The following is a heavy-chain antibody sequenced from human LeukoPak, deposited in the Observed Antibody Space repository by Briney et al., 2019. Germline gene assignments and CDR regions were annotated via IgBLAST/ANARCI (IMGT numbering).Heavy chain of an antibody. CDR2: IYYTGTT. V-gene: IGHV4-59*11. CDR1: GASMSGHY. CDR3: ATRPADSNWYGVFDY. D-gene: IGHD6-13*01. J-gene: IGHJ4*02. Sequence: SETLSLTCTVSGASMSGHYWSWIRQSPEKGLEWIGYIYYTGTTNYNPPLRSRVTMSLDTSKNQFSLKMTPVTAADTARYYCATRPADSNWYGVFDYWSRGTLVTVSS.